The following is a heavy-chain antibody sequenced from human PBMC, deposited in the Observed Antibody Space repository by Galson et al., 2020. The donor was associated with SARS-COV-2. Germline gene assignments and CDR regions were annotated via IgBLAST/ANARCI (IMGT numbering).Heavy chain of an antibody. D-gene: IGHD1-1*01. CDR3: ANEGVYGIPIEDVF. J-gene: IGHJ4*02. Sequence: GGSLRLSCVGSGFTFEKSALSWVRQAPGQGLEWVSSIVGNGVSTFYAASVEGRFTISRDNPRNTVYLQMDNLNAEDTGVYYCANEGVYGIPIEDVFWGQGTQVTVSS. CDR2: IVGNGVST. V-gene: IGHV3-23*01. CDR1: GFTFEKSA.